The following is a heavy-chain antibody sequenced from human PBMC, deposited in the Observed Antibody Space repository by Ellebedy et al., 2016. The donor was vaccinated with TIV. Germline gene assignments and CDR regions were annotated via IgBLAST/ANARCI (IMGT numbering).Heavy chain of an antibody. Sequence: GGSLRLSXAASGFTFDDYAMHWVRQAPGKGLEWVSGINWNSDRIYYADSVKGRFTISRGNAKNSLYLQMDSLRAEDTALYYCAKDIGQQVVPASGCVYWGQGTLVTVSS. CDR1: GFTFDDYA. D-gene: IGHD6-6*01. CDR3: AKDIGQQVVPASGCVY. CDR2: INWNSDRI. J-gene: IGHJ4*02. V-gene: IGHV3-9*01.